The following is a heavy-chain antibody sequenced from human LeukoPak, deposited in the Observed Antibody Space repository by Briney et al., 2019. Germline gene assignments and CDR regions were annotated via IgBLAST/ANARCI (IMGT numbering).Heavy chain of an antibody. CDR3: ARDRRGSSGWYYYFDY. CDR2: INPSGGST. V-gene: IGHV1-46*01. J-gene: IGHJ4*02. D-gene: IGHD6-19*01. Sequence: ASVKVSCKASGYTFTSYYMHWVRQAPGQGLEWMGIINPSGGSTSYAQKFQGRVTMTRDTSTSTVYMELSSLRSEDTAVYYCARDRRGSSGWYYYFDYWGQGTLVTVSS. CDR1: GYTFTSYY.